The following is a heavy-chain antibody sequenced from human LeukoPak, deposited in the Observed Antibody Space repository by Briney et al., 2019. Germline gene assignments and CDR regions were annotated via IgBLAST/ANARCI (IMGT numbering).Heavy chain of an antibody. CDR1: GYTFTNYY. D-gene: IGHD3-9*01. J-gene: IGHJ6*02. CDR3: ARDLRDYDILTGYYYGSRDYYGMDV. CDR2: INPSGGST. Sequence: ASVKVSCKTSGYTFTNYYIHWVRRAPGQGLEWMGKINPSGGSTSYAQKFQGRVTMTRDTSTSTVYMELSSLRSEDTAVYYCARDLRDYDILTGYYYGSRDYYGMDVWGQGTTVTVSS. V-gene: IGHV1-46*01.